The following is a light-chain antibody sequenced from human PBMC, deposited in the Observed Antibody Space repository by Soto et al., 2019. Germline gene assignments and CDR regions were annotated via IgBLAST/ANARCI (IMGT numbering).Light chain of an antibody. Sequence: QSVLTQPASVSGSPGQSITISCTGTSSDIGDYNYVSWYQHHPGKAPKLMIYDVSNRPSGVSNRFSGSKSGNTASLTISGLQTEDEADYYCSSYTSSTTWVFGGGTQLTVL. CDR2: DVS. V-gene: IGLV2-14*03. CDR1: SSDIGDYNY. J-gene: IGLJ3*02. CDR3: SSYTSSTTWV.